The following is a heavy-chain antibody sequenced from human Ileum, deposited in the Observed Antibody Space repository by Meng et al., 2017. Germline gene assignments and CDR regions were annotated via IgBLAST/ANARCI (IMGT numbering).Heavy chain of an antibody. V-gene: IGHV4-4*02. Sequence: QGSLQGSGPGRMHASGFLALTGTVSGISITRTYWWSGVRQPPGKGLQWLGEIFHGGSTNYNPSLHGRVTISLDKSKNQFSLSLNSVTAADTAVYYCAAKAVAVPADSWGQGALVTVSS. CDR1: GISITRTYW. J-gene: IGHJ5*01. CDR2: IFHGGST. CDR3: AAKAVAVPADS. D-gene: IGHD6-19*01.